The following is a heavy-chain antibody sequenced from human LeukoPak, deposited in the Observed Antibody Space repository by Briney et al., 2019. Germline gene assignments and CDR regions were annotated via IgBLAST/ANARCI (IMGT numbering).Heavy chain of an antibody. CDR3: VREGHDYGDYYFDY. D-gene: IGHD4-17*01. Sequence: PSETLSLTCTVSGGSISSSSYYWGWIRQPPGKGLEWIGSIYYSGSTYYNPSLKSRVTISVDTSKNQFSLTLSSVTAADTAVYYCVREGHDYGDYYFDYWGQGTLVTVSS. V-gene: IGHV4-39*07. J-gene: IGHJ4*02. CDR2: IYYSGST. CDR1: GGSISSSSYY.